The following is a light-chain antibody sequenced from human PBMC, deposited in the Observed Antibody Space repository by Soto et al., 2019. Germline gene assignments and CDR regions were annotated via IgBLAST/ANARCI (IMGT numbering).Light chain of an antibody. J-gene: IGKJ1*01. V-gene: IGKV1-12*01. CDR2: AAS. CDR3: QQANSFPPWT. Sequence: DIQMTQSPSSVSASVGDRVTITCRASQGISRWLAWYQQKAGKAPKLMIYAASSLQSGVPSRFSGSGSGTDFTLTISSLQPKDFATYYCQQANSFPPWTFGQGTKVEIK. CDR1: QGISRW.